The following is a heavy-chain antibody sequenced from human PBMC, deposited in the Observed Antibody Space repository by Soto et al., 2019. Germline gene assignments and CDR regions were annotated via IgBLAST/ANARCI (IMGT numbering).Heavy chain of an antibody. Sequence: SGPTLVNPTETLTLTCTVSGFSLSNARMGVSWIRQSPGKALEWLAHIFSNDEKSYSTSLKSRLTISKDTSKSQVVLTMTNMDPVDTATYYCARISSLLSRNWFDPWGQGTLVTVSS. D-gene: IGHD3-10*01. J-gene: IGHJ5*02. CDR2: IFSNDEK. V-gene: IGHV2-26*01. CDR3: ARISSLLSRNWFDP. CDR1: GFSLSNARMG.